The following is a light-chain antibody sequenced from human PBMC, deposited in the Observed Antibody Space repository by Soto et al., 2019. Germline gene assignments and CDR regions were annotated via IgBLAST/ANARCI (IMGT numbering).Light chain of an antibody. J-gene: IGKJ1*01. CDR2: GAS. CDR1: QSVSNNY. Sequence: EIVMTQSPATLSVSPGERATLSCRASQSVSNNYLAWYQQKPGQAPTLLIYGASNRATGIPDRFSGSGAGTDFTLTISRLEPEDFAVYYCQQYGSSPRTFGQGTKVDIK. CDR3: QQYGSSPRT. V-gene: IGKV3-20*01.